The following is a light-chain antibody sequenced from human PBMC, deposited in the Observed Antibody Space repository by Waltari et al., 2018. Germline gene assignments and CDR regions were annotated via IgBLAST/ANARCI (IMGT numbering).Light chain of an antibody. J-gene: IGKJ1*01. CDR2: PAS. CDR3: QHYVRLPAT. CDR1: QSISTY. V-gene: IGKV3-20*01. Sequence: EIMLPHPPAPLPLSQGEKATPPCKASQSISTYLAWYQQKPGQAPRLLIYPASSRATGTPDRFSGSGSETDFSLTSSRLVPEDVAVYYCQHYVRLPATFGQGTNVEIK.